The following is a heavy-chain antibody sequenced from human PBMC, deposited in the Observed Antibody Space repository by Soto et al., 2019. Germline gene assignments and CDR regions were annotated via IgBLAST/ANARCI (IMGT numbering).Heavy chain of an antibody. Sequence: QVQLVQSGTEVRKPGASVKLSCRASGYTFTNYPLHWERQAPGQRPQWLGWISAVDGQIKYSQKFQGRVTLTTDTSASTTYMELSSLRSDDTAMYYCARGFRDPSFSGFDYWGQGALVTVSS. CDR1: GYTFTNYP. CDR3: ARGFRDPSFSGFDY. CDR2: ISAVDGQI. J-gene: IGHJ4*02. V-gene: IGHV1-3*01. D-gene: IGHD2-21*02.